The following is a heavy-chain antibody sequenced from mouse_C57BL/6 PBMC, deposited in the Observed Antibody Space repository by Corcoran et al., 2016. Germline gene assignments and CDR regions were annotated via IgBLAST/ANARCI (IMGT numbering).Heavy chain of an antibody. CDR2: IYPGSGNT. V-gene: IGHV1-76*01. CDR3: ARNGVTTVVDHIDY. D-gene: IGHD1-1*01. J-gene: IGHJ2*01. Sequence: QVQLKQSGAELVMPGASVKLSCKASGYTFTDYSMNWVKQSPGQGLEWIARIYPGSGNTYYNEKFKGKATLTAEKSSSTAYMQLSSLTSEDSAVYLCARNGVTTVVDHIDYWGQGTTLTVSS. CDR1: GYTFTDYS.